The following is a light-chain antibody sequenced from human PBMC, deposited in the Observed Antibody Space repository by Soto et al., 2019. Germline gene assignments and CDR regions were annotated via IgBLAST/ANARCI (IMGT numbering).Light chain of an antibody. CDR3: HQYNSGYT. Sequence: EVVMTQSPATVLVSPGDRVTLSCRASQTVRYNLAWYQQKPGQAPRLLIYGASTRATDIPPRFSGTGSATEFTLTISSLQSEDVAIYYCHQYNSGYTFGQGTKVEIK. V-gene: IGKV3-15*01. CDR2: GAS. J-gene: IGKJ2*01. CDR1: QTVRYN.